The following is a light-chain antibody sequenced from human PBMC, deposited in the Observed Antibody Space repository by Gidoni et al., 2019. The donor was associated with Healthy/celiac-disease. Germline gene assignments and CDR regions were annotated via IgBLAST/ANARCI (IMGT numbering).Light chain of an antibody. CDR1: QSVSSN. V-gene: IGKV3-15*01. CDR2: GAS. Sequence: EIVMTPSPATLSVSPGERATLSCRASQSVSSNLAWYQQKPGQAPRLLIYGASTRATGIPGRCSGSGAGTEFTLTSSSLQAEDVAVYYCQQYNNWLWTFGQGTKVEIK. J-gene: IGKJ1*01. CDR3: QQYNNWLWT.